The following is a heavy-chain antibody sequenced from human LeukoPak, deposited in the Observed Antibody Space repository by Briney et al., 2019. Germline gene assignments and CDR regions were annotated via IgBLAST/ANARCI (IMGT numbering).Heavy chain of an antibody. J-gene: IGHJ4*02. CDR2: IIPILGTA. Sequence: ASVKVSCKASGGTFSSYAISWVRQAPGQGLEWMGGIIPILGTANYAQKFQGRVTITADESTSTAYMELSSLRSEDTAVYYCAIGSYWLTVYYFDYWGQGTLVTVSS. CDR1: GGTFSSYA. V-gene: IGHV1-69*13. CDR3: AIGSYWLTVYYFDY. D-gene: IGHD1-26*01.